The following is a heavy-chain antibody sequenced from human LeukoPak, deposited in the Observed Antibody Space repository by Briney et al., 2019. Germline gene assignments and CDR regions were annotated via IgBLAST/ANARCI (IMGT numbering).Heavy chain of an antibody. Sequence: ASVKVSCXASGGTFSSYAISWVRQAPGQGLEWTGGIIPIFGTANYAQKFQGRVTITTDESTSTAYMELSSLRSEDTAVYYCARESSPAYYYMDVWGKGTTVTVSS. CDR1: GGTFSSYA. CDR2: IIPIFGTA. D-gene: IGHD5/OR15-5a*01. J-gene: IGHJ6*03. V-gene: IGHV1-69*05. CDR3: ARESSPAYYYMDV.